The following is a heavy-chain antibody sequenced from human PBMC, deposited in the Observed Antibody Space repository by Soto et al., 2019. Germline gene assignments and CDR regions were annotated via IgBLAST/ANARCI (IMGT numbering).Heavy chain of an antibody. V-gene: IGHV4-61*01. J-gene: IGHJ5*02. Sequence: QVQLQESGPGLVKPSETLSLTCTVSGGSVSSPTYYWSWIRQPPGKGLEWIGYMYYSGSTNYNPSPKRPVTISLDTAKNQLSMKLSYVTAEEKAVYYCEGGRGHVKNWFEPWGQGTLVTVSS. CDR2: MYYSGST. CDR1: GGSVSSPTYY. D-gene: IGHD3-10*01. CDR3: EGGRGHVKNWFEP.